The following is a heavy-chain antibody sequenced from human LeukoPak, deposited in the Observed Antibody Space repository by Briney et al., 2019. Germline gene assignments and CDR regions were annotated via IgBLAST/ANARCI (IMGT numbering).Heavy chain of an antibody. D-gene: IGHD1-1*01. CDR1: GFTFSTYG. J-gene: IGHJ4*02. Sequence: HPGGSPRLSCAASGFTFSTYGMHWVRQAPAKGLEWVAVISYDGSNKYYADSVKGRFTISRDNSKNTLYLQMNSLRAEDTAVYYCAKEVEGWGQGTLVTVSS. CDR2: ISYDGSNK. CDR3: AKEVEG. V-gene: IGHV3-30*18.